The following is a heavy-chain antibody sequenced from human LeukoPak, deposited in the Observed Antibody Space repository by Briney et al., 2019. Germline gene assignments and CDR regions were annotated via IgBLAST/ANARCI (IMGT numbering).Heavy chain of an antibody. CDR1: GFTFSSYA. CDR2: ISYDGSNK. V-gene: IGHV3-30-3*01. Sequence: PGRSLRLSCAASGFTFSSYAMHWVRQAPGKGLEWVAVISYDGSNKYYADSVKGRFTISRDNSKNTLYLQMNSLRAEDTAVYYCARDTGGDGYFGAFDIWGQGTMITVSS. D-gene: IGHD5-24*01. J-gene: IGHJ3*02. CDR3: ARDTGGDGYFGAFDI.